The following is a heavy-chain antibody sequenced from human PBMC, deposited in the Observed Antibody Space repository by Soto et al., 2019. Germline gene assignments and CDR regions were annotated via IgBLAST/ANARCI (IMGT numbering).Heavy chain of an antibody. CDR2: IILPFGTP. Sequence: SVKVSCKASGGTFSNYAIAWLRQAPGQGLEWMGGIILPFGTPNYAQKFQGRVTITADESLTTAYMEMSGLTSEDTAVYYCARGPDYEAYFDYWGRGTLVTVSS. V-gene: IGHV1-69*13. CDR1: GGTFSNYA. J-gene: IGHJ4*02. D-gene: IGHD4-17*01. CDR3: ARGPDYEAYFDY.